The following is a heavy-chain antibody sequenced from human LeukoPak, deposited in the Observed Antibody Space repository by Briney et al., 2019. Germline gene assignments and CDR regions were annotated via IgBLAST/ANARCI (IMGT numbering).Heavy chain of an antibody. Sequence: GRSLRLSCAASGFTFSSYAMHWVHQAPGKGLEWVAVISYDGSNKYYADSVKGRFTISRDNSKNTLYLQMNSLRAEDTAVYYCARAVPLWFGELLLDYWGQGTLVTVSS. V-gene: IGHV3-30*04. CDR3: ARAVPLWFGELLLDY. CDR2: ISYDGSNK. CDR1: GFTFSSYA. J-gene: IGHJ4*02. D-gene: IGHD3-10*01.